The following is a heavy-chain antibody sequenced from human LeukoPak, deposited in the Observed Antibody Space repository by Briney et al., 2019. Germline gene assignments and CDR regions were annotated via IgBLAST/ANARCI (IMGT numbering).Heavy chain of an antibody. CDR2: INHNGNVN. V-gene: IGHV3-7*03. Sequence: SGGSLRLSCAASGFTFSSYWMNWARQAPGKGLEWVASINHNGNVNYYVDSVEGRFTISRDNAKNSLYLQMNSLRAEDTAVYYCVRDNPRQQGFAYWGQGTLVTVSS. CDR1: GFTFSSYW. D-gene: IGHD6-13*01. CDR3: VRDNPRQQGFAY. J-gene: IGHJ4*02.